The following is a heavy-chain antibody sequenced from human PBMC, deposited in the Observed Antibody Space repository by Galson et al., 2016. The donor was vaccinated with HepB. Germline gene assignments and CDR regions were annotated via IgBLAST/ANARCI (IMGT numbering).Heavy chain of an antibody. Sequence: SLRLSCAASGFTLSNYWMHWVRQAPGKGLPWVSRINTDGTSTTYADSVKGRFTISRDNAKNTLYLQMNSLRAEDTAVYYCARGHYDYWSAYYLDSGQGPSYCDYWCQGTLVTVSS. D-gene: IGHD3-3*01. V-gene: IGHV3-74*01. CDR3: ARGHYDYWSAYYLDSGQGPSYCDY. CDR1: GFTLSNYW. J-gene: IGHJ4*02. CDR2: INTDGTST.